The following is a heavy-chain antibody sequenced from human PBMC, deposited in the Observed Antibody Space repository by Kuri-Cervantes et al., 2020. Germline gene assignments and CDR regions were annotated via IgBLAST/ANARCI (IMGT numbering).Heavy chain of an antibody. J-gene: IGHJ4*02. D-gene: IGHD2/OR15-2a*01. CDR2: IYWDDDK. Sequence: SGPTLVKPTQTLTLTCTFSGFSLTTSGVGVGWIRQPPGEALEWLTLIYWDDDKRYRPSLRKRITITKDTSKNQVVLTMTNLDPVDTATYYCAYTFISASGRYGSWDYWGQGTLVTVSS. V-gene: IGHV2-5*02. CDR1: GFSLTTSGVG. CDR3: AYTFISASGRYGSWDY.